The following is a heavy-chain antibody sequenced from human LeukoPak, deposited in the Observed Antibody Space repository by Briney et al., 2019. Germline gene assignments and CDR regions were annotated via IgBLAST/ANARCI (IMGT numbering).Heavy chain of an antibody. Sequence: ETLSLTCTVSGGSTSSYYWSWIRQPPGKGLELIGYIYYSGSTNYNPSLKSRLTISIDTSKNQFSLKLSSVTAADTAVYYCARHSGAGTGFVYWGQGTLVTVSS. CDR3: ARHSGAGTGFVY. V-gene: IGHV4-59*08. CDR1: GGSTSSYY. D-gene: IGHD6-19*01. CDR2: IYYSGST. J-gene: IGHJ4*02.